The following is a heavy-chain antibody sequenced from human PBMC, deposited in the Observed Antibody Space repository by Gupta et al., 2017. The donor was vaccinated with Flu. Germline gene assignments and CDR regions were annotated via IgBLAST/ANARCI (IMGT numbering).Heavy chain of an antibody. CDR2: INPNSGGT. D-gene: IGHD2-2*01. J-gene: IGHJ5*02. Sequence: QVQLVQSGAEVKTPGASVKVSCTSSGSTFTGYYMHWVRQAPGQGLEWMGRINPNSGGTNYAQKFQGRVTMTRDTSISTAYMELSRLRSDDTAVYYCARDEVPAAIRFDPWGQGTLVTVSS. CDR1: GSTFTGYY. CDR3: ARDEVPAAIRFDP. V-gene: IGHV1-2*06.